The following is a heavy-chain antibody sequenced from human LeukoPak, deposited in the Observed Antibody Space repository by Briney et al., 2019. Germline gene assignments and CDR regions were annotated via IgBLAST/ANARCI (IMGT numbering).Heavy chain of an antibody. Sequence: SETLSLTCTVSGYSISSGDYWGWIRQPPGKGLAWIGSIYHSGSTYYNPSLKSRVSISVDTSKIQFSLRLSSVTAADTAVYYCATIVVDPGSVYYYMDVWGKGTTVTVSS. D-gene: IGHD2-2*01. CDR1: GYSISSGDY. CDR2: IYHSGST. CDR3: ATIVVDPGSVYYYMDV. J-gene: IGHJ6*03. V-gene: IGHV4-38-2*02.